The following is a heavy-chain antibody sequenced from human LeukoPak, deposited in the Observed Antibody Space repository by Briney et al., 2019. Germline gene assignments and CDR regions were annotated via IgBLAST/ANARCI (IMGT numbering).Heavy chain of an antibody. CDR2: IYYSGST. V-gene: IGHV4-59*12. J-gene: IGHJ6*03. D-gene: IGHD5-12*01. CDR3: ATQSGYDSHHYYYYMDV. CDR1: GGSISSYY. Sequence: SETLSLTCTVSGGSISSYYWSWIRQPPGKGLEWIGYIYYSGSTNYNPSLKSRVTISVDTSKNQFSLKLSSVTAADTAVYYCATQSGYDSHHYYYYMDVWGKGTTVTVSS.